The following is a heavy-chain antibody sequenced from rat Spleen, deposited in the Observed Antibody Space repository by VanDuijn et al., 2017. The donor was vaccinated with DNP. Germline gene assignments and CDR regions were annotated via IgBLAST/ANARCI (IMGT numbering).Heavy chain of an antibody. CDR1: GFTFSDYN. V-gene: IGHV5-20*01. J-gene: IGHJ2*01. Sequence: EVQLVETGGGLVQPGRSLKLSCVASGFTFSDYNMAWVRQAPTKGLEWVAYISYDGGITSYGDSVKGRFTISRDNAKNTLYLQMNSLRSEDTATYYCTTGGSYPRYFDYWGQGVMVTVSS. CDR3: TTGGSYPRYFDY. CDR2: ISYDGGIT. D-gene: IGHD1-3*01.